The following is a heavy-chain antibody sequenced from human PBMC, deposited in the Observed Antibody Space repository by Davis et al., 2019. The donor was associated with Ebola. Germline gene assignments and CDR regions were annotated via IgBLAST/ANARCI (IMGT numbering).Heavy chain of an antibody. D-gene: IGHD6-13*01. CDR2: ISGTGDNT. CDR1: GFSFSSHV. CDR3: SKRIKAGAGAPSDY. J-gene: IGHJ4*02. V-gene: IGHV3-23*01. Sequence: GESLKISCAASGFSFSSHVMRWVRQAPGKGLEWVSTISGTGDNTDYADSVKGRFTISRDNSKNTLYLQMNSLRADDTAIYYCSKRIKAGAGAPSDYWGQGTLVTVSS.